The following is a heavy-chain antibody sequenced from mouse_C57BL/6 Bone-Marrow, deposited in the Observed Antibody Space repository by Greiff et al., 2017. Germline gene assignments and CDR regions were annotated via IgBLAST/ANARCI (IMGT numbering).Heavy chain of an antibody. Sequence: DVMLVESGGGLVQPGESLKLSCESNEYEFPSHDMSWVRKTPEKRLELVAAINSDGGSTYYPDTMERRFIISRDNTKKTLYLQMSSLRSEDTAPPYSNHYFDYWGQGTTLTVSS. CDR3: NHYFDY. J-gene: IGHJ2*01. D-gene: IGHD2-5*01. V-gene: IGHV5-2*03. CDR1: EYEFPSHD. CDR2: INSDGGST.